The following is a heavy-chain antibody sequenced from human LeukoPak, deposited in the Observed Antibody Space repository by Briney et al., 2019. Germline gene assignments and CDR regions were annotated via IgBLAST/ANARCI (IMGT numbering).Heavy chain of an antibody. CDR2: ISSSSSYI. D-gene: IGHD3-22*01. J-gene: IGHJ3*02. CDR3: ARTRGSGYVDAFDI. V-gene: IGHV3-21*01. CDR1: GFTFSSYS. Sequence: PGGSLRLSCAASGFTFSSYSMNWVRQAPGKGLEWVSSISSSSSYIYYADSVKGRFTISRDNAKNSLYLQMNSLRAEDTAVYYCARTRGSGYVDAFDIWGQGTMVTVSS.